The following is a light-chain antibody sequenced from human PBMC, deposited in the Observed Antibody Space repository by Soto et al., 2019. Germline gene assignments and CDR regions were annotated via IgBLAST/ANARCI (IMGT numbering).Light chain of an antibody. Sequence: EIVLTQSPGTLSLSPGERATLSCRASQSVSSNYLAWYQQKPGQAPRLLIFGASSRASGIPDRFSGSGSGTDFTLTISSLQSEDFAVYYCQQYNYWIAFGQGTRLEIK. CDR1: QSVSSNY. J-gene: IGKJ5*01. V-gene: IGKV3-20*01. CDR2: GAS. CDR3: QQYNYWIA.